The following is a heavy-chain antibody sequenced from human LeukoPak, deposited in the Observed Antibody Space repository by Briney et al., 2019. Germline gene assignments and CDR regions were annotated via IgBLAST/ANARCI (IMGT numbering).Heavy chain of an antibody. D-gene: IGHD5-12*01. CDR2: INTDGTST. Sequence: PGGSLRLSCAASGLTFSSYWMHWVRQAPGKGLVWVSRINTDGTSTTNADSVKGRFTISRDNAKNTVYLQMNSLRVEDTAVYYCTRDCGTSGCDYWGQGTLVTVSS. CDR1: GLTFSSYW. V-gene: IGHV3-74*01. J-gene: IGHJ4*02. CDR3: TRDCGTSGCDY.